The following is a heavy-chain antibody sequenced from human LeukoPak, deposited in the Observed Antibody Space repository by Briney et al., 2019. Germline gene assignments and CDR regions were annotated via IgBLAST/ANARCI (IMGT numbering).Heavy chain of an antibody. D-gene: IGHD1-26*01. Sequence: SGPTLVNPTQTLTLTCTFSGFSLSTSSMCVCWIPHPPGKALEWLARIDWDDDKYYSSSLKTRLTISKDTSKNQVVLTMTNMDPVDTATYYCARIRSGSYSMDYWGQGTLVIVSS. CDR3: ARIRSGSYSMDY. CDR2: IDWDDDK. V-gene: IGHV2-70*11. CDR1: GFSLSTSSMC. J-gene: IGHJ4*02.